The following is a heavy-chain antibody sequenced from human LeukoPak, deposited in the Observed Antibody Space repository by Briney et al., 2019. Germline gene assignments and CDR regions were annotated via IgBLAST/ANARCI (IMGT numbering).Heavy chain of an antibody. D-gene: IGHD3-10*01. Sequence: GGSLRLSCAASGFTFSSYGMHWVRQAPGKGLEWVAVISYDGSNKYYADSVKGRFTISRDNSKNTLYLQMNSLRAEDTAVYYCAKCSSITMVRGESSPDYWGQGTLVTVSS. CDR3: AKCSSITMVRGESSPDY. CDR2: ISYDGSNK. J-gene: IGHJ4*02. CDR1: GFTFSSYG. V-gene: IGHV3-30*18.